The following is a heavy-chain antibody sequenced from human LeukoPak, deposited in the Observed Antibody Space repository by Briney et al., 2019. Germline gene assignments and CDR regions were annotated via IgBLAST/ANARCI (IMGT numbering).Heavy chain of an antibody. V-gene: IGHV1-2*02. CDR3: ARGPRPPGIAAAGSFDY. J-gene: IGHJ4*02. CDR2: INPNSGGT. D-gene: IGHD6-13*01. Sequence: ASVKVSCKASGYTFTGYYMHWVRQAPGQGLEWMGWINPNSGGTNYAQKFQGRVTMTRDTSISTAYMELSRLRSDDTAVYYCARGPRPPGIAAAGSFDYWGQGTLVTVSS. CDR1: GYTFTGYY.